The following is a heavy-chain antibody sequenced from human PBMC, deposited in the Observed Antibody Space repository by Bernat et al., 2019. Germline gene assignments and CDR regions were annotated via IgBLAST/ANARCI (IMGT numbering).Heavy chain of an antibody. CDR2: IRSRANSYAT. V-gene: IGHV3-73*01. J-gene: IGHJ4*02. CDR3: TTPTATLDY. Sequence: EVQLVESGGGLVQPGGSLKLSCAASGFTFSGSAMHWLRQASGKGLEWVGRIRSRANSYATAYATSVKGRFTISRVDSKNTAYLQMNSLKTEDAAVYYCTTPTATLDYWGQGTLVTVSS. D-gene: IGHD1-1*01. CDR1: GFTFSGSA.